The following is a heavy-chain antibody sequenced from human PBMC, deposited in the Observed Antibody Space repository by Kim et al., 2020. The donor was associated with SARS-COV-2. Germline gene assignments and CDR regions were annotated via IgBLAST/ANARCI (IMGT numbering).Heavy chain of an antibody. CDR2: ISWNSGSI. J-gene: IGHJ6*02. V-gene: IGHV3-9*01. D-gene: IGHD1-26*01. Sequence: GGSLRLSCAASGFTFGDYAMHWVRQAPGKGLEWVSGISWNSGSIGYADSVKGRFTISRDNAKNSLYLQMNSLRAEDTALYYCAKDLGATGVYYYGMDVWGQGTTVTVSS. CDR1: GFTFGDYA. CDR3: AKDLGATGVYYYGMDV.